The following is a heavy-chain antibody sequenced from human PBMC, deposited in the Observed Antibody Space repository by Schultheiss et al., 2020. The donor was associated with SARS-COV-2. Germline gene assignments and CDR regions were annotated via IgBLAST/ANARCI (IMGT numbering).Heavy chain of an antibody. J-gene: IGHJ6*03. CDR1: GFTFSSYE. CDR2: ISSSGSTI. D-gene: IGHD2-2*01. V-gene: IGHV3-48*03. CDR3: ARALGYCSSTSCQFYYYYMDV. Sequence: GESLKISCAASGFTFSSYEMNWVRQAPGKGLEWVSYISSSGSTIYYADSVKGRFTISRDNAKNSLYLQMNSLRAEDTAVYYCARALGYCSSTSCQFYYYYMDVWGKGTTVTVSS.